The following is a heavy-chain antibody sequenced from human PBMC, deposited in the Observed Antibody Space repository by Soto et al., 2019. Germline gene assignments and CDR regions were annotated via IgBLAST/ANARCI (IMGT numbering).Heavy chain of an antibody. CDR2: SYYSGTS. CDR3: TRRYNCNDYYFDT. J-gene: IGHJ5*02. D-gene: IGHD1-20*01. Sequence: PSETLSLTCTVSGGSIRVQSYYWTWIRQTPGKGLEWVGSSYYSGTSYFNPALKARVTISVDTSTNQFSLRLTSVTAAGTAVYYCTRRYNCNDYYFDTWGQGTLVTVSS. CDR1: GGSIRVQSYY. V-gene: IGHV4-39*01.